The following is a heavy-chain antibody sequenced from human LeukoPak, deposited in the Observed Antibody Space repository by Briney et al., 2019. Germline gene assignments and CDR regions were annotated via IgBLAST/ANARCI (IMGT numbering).Heavy chain of an antibody. J-gene: IGHJ6*03. CDR2: ISSSGSTI. CDR1: GFTFNHYY. Sequence: PGGSLRLSCAASGFTFNHYYMSRIRKAPGKGLEWVSYISSSGSTIYYADSVKGRFTISRDNAKNSLYLQMNSLRAEDTAVYYCVRGSLASGVVVYYYYYLDVWGKGTTVTVSS. D-gene: IGHD3-3*01. V-gene: IGHV3-11*04. CDR3: VRGSLASGVVVYYYYYLDV.